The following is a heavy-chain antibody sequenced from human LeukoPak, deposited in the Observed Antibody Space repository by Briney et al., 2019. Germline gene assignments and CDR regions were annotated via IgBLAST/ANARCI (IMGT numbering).Heavy chain of an antibody. V-gene: IGHV4-59*01. CDR1: GGSISNSY. CDR3: ARESAVAGELYDS. Sequence: SETLSLTCTVSGGSISNSYWSWIRQPPGKGLEWIGYIYYSGSTNYNPSLKSRDTISLDTSTNQFSLKLSSVTAADAAVYYCARESAVAGELYDSWGQGTLVTVSS. CDR2: IYYSGST. D-gene: IGHD6-19*01. J-gene: IGHJ4*02.